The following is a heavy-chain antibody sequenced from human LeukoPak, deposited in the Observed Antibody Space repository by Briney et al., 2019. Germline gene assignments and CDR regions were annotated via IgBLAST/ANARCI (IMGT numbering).Heavy chain of an antibody. CDR1: GFTFSSYS. Sequence: GGSLRLSCAASGFTFSSYSMNWVRQAPGKGLEWVSSISSSSSYIYYADSVKGRFTISRDNAKNSLYLQMNSLRAEDTAVYYCARDQGLPLGPGDFDIWGQGTMVTVSS. V-gene: IGHV3-21*01. D-gene: IGHD3-16*01. J-gene: IGHJ3*02. CDR3: ARDQGLPLGPGDFDI. CDR2: ISSSSSYI.